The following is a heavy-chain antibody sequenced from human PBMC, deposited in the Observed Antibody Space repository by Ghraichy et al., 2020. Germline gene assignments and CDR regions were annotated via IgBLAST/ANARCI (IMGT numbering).Heavy chain of an antibody. D-gene: IGHD6-6*01. CDR1: GFTFSTYA. CDR3: ARSRVYSSSPLDY. J-gene: IGHJ4*02. Sequence: GGSLRLSCAASGFTFSTYAMNWVRQAPGKGLEWVSSISGSGGTTYYADSVKGRFTISRDNSKNTLYLQMNSLRAEDTAVYYCARSRVYSSSPLDYWGQGTLVTVSS. CDR2: ISGSGGTT. V-gene: IGHV3-23*01.